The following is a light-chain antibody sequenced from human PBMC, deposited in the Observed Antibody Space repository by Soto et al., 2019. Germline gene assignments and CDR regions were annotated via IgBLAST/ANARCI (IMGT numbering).Light chain of an antibody. J-gene: IGKJ2*01. CDR1: RSDRNTY. CDR2: GAS. V-gene: IGKV3-20*01. CDR3: QQYGASPPVYA. Sequence: EIVLTQSPGTLSLSPGERATLSCRTSRSDRNTYLAWYQQKPGQAPRLLIYGASSRATGIPDRFSGSGSGTDFTLTISRLEPEYFAVYYCQQYGASPPVYAFGQGTKLEIK.